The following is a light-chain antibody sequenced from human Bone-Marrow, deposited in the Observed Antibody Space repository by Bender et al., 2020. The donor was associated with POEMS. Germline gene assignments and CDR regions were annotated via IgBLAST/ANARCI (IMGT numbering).Light chain of an antibody. CDR1: SSNIGSHY. V-gene: IGLV1-47*01. CDR3: SAYAGSNTFVV. J-gene: IGLJ2*01. CDR2: ANH. Sequence: QSVLTQPPSVSGTPGQRVTISCSGSSSNIGSHYVYWYQQLPGTAPKLLIYANHQRPSGVPDRFSGSKSGNTASLTVSGLQAEDEADYYCSAYAGSNTFVVIGGGTRLTVL.